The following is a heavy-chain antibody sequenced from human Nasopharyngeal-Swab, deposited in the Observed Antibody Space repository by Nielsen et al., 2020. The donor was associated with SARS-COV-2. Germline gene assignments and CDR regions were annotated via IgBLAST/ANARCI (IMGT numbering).Heavy chain of an antibody. J-gene: IGHJ5*02. CDR2: INPSGCST. CDR3: ARDLAGANIAAAGWFDP. Sequence: ASVKVSFKASGYTFTSYYMHWVRQAPGQGLEWMGIINPSGCSTSYAQKFQGRVTMTRDTSTSTVYMELSSLRSEDTAVYYCARDLAGANIAAAGWFDPWGQGTLVTVSS. D-gene: IGHD6-13*01. CDR1: GYTFTSYY. V-gene: IGHV1-46*01.